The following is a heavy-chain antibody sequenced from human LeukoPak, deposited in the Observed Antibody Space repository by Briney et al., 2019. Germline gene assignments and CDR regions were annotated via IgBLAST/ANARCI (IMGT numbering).Heavy chain of an antibody. CDR2: INEDGSYK. Sequence: GGSLRLSCAVSGFTFTSYWMSWVRQAPGKGLEWVVNINEDGSYKFHADSVKGRLTISRDNSKNSLYLQMSSLRADDTAVYYCARDATRGGDNDYWGQGTRVIVSS. J-gene: IGHJ4*02. CDR3: ARDATRGGDNDY. V-gene: IGHV3-7*01. CDR1: GFTFTSYW. D-gene: IGHD2-21*02.